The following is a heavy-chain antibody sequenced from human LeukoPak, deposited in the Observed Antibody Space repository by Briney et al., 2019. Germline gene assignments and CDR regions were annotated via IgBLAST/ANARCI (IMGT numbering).Heavy chain of an antibody. CDR2: ISSGGSTI. V-gene: IGHV3-48*03. CDR1: GFTFSSYE. D-gene: IGHD3-10*02. Sequence: GGSLRLSCAASGFTFSSYEMNWVCQAPGKGLEWVSYISSGGSTIYYADSVEGRFTISRDNAKNSLYLQMNSLRAEDTAVYYCAELGITMIGGVWGKGTTVTISS. J-gene: IGHJ6*04. CDR3: AELGITMIGGV.